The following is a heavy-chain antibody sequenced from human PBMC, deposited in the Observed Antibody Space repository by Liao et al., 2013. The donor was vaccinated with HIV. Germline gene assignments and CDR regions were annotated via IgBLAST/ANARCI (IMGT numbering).Heavy chain of an antibody. CDR3: AARITISGVAIPHALDV. CDR2: IYYSGST. CDR1: GGSIGRSNYH. Sequence: QLQLQESGPGLVKPSETLSLTCTVSGGSIGRSNYHWGWIRQPPGKGLEWIASIYYSGSTYFHPSLESRVTISVDTSKNQFSLKVSSVTAADTAVYYCAARITISGVAIPHALDVWGQGTMVAVSS. J-gene: IGHJ3*01. V-gene: IGHV4-39*07. D-gene: IGHD3-3*01.